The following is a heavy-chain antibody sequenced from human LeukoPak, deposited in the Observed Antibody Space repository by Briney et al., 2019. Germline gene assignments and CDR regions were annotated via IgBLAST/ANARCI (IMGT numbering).Heavy chain of an antibody. CDR2: IYTSGCT. CDR1: GGSISNYY. CDR3: ARVAAAAGSIYYYYYMDV. J-gene: IGHJ6*03. V-gene: IGHV4-4*09. Sequence: SETLSLTCTVSGGSISNYYWSWIRQPPGKGMEWIGYIYTSGCTNYNPSLKSRVTISVDTSKNQFSLKLSSVTAADTAVYYCARVAAAAGSIYYYYYMDVWGKGTTVTVSS. D-gene: IGHD6-13*01.